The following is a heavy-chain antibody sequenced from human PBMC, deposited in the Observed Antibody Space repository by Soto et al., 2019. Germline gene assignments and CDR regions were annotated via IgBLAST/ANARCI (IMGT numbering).Heavy chain of an antibody. D-gene: IGHD2-21*01. CDR2: ITGSGGAM. Sequence: EVKLVESGGGLVQPGGSLRLSCTASGFDFSGSEMNWFRQAPGKGLEWVAYITGSGGAMFHADSVKGRFRISRDNAKNSLFLEMNNLTADDAGLYYCAKVAPFILGSPFWGQGALVTVSS. J-gene: IGHJ4*02. CDR3: AKVAPFILGSPF. CDR1: GFDFSGSE. V-gene: IGHV3-48*03.